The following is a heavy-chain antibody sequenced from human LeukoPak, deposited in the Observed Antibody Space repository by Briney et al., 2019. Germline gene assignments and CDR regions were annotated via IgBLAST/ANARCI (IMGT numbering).Heavy chain of an antibody. D-gene: IGHD4/OR15-4a*01. J-gene: IGHJ4*02. Sequence: GGSLRLSCAASGFTFSSYAMSWVRQAPGKGLEWVSAISGSGGSTYYADSVKGRFTISRDNSKNTLYLQMKSLRAEDTAVYYCAKVLANYVYAFDYWGQGTLVTVSS. V-gene: IGHV3-23*01. CDR3: AKVLANYVYAFDY. CDR1: GFTFSSYA. CDR2: ISGSGGST.